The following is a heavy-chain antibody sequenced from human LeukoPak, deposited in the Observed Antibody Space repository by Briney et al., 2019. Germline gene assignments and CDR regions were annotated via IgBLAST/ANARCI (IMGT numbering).Heavy chain of an antibody. D-gene: IGHD6-6*01. Sequence: PSETLSLTCTVSGGSISSHYWSWIRQPPGKGLEWIGYIYYSGSTNYNPSLKSRVTISVDTSKNQFSLKLSSVTAADTAVYYCVRASAARRNYYYYIDVWGKGTTVTVSS. CDR1: GGSISSHY. V-gene: IGHV4-59*11. CDR3: VRASAARRNYYYYIDV. J-gene: IGHJ6*03. CDR2: IYYSGST.